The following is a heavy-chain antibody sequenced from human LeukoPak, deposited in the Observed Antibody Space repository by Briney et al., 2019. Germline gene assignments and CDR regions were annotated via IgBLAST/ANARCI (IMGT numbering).Heavy chain of an antibody. CDR1: GGSISSYY. V-gene: IGHV4-59*08. CDR2: IYYSGST. CDR3: ARHSTGLGIVVVPANSYYYYYGMDV. J-gene: IGHJ6*02. D-gene: IGHD2-2*03. Sequence: KPSETLSLTCTVSGGSISSYYWSWIRQPLGKGLEWIGYIYYSGSTNYNPSLKSRVTISVDTSKNQFSLKLSSVTAADTAVYYCARHSTGLGIVVVPANSYYYYYGMDVWGQGTTVTVSS.